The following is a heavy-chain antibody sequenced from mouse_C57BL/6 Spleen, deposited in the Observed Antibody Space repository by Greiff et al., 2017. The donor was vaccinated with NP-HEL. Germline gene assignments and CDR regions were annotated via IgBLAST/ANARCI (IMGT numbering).Heavy chain of an antibody. CDR3: ARGVYGNSFDY. Sequence: QVQLQQSGAELVKPGASVKISCKASGYAFSSYWMNWVKQRPGKGLEWIGQIYPGDGDTNYNGKFKGKATLTADKSSSTAYMQLSSLTSEDSAVYFCARGVYGNSFDYWGQGTTLTVSS. CDR1: GYAFSSYW. CDR2: IYPGDGDT. J-gene: IGHJ2*01. D-gene: IGHD2-1*01. V-gene: IGHV1-80*01.